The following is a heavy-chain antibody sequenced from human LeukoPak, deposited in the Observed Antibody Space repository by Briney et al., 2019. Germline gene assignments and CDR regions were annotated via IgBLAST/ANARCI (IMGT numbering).Heavy chain of an antibody. J-gene: IGHJ4*02. V-gene: IGHV4-31*03. Sequence: PSETLSLTCTVSGGSISSGDSYWSWIRQHPGKGLEWIGYISDGGSTYYSPSLKSRVTISVDTSKKQFSLKLSSVTAADTAVYYCARHRDRYSNIWPFDYWGQGTLVAVSS. CDR3: ARHRDRYSNIWPFDY. CDR1: GGSISSGDSY. CDR2: ISDGGST. D-gene: IGHD6-13*01.